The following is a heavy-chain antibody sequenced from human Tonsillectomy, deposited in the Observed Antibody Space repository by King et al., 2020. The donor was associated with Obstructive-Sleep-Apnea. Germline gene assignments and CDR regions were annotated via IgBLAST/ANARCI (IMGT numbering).Heavy chain of an antibody. Sequence: QLVQSGAEVKKPGASVKVSCKASGYTFTSYYMHWVRQAPGQGLEWMGIINPSGGSTSYAQKFQGRVTMTRDTSTSTVYMELSSLRSEDTAVYYCASAGHCSSTSCSPGEDWFDPWGQGTLVTVSS. D-gene: IGHD2-2*01. J-gene: IGHJ5*02. CDR3: ASAGHCSSTSCSPGEDWFDP. CDR1: GYTFTSYY. V-gene: IGHV1-46*01. CDR2: INPSGGST.